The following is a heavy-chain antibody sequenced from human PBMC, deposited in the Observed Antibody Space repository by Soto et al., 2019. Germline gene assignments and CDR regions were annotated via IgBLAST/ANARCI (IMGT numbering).Heavy chain of an antibody. D-gene: IGHD2-8*02. CDR1: GGTFSRYT. Sequence: QVQLVQSGAEVKKPGSSVKVSCKASGGTFSRYTFTWVRQAPGQGLEWMGRIIPIVDIPNYAQKFQGRVTITADNSTSTAYMELSRLTSDDTVVYYCASHFTGVLVLGTSPPGGDNFGWDVWGQGTTVSVS. CDR2: IIPIVDIP. CDR3: ASHFTGVLVLGTSPPGGDNFGWDV. V-gene: IGHV1-69*02. J-gene: IGHJ6*02.